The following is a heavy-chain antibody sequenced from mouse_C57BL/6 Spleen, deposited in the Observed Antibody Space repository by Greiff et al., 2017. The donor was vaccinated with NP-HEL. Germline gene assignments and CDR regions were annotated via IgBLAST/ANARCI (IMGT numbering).Heavy chain of an antibody. CDR3: ARYGLRQGYAMDY. CDR1: GYTFTDYY. Sequence: VQLQQSGPELVKPGASVKISCKASGYTFTDYYMNWVKQSHGKSLEWIGDINPNNGGTSYNQKFKGKATLTVDKSSSTAYMELRSLTSEDSAVYYCARYGLRQGYAMDYWGQGTSVTVSS. CDR2: INPNNGGT. V-gene: IGHV1-26*01. D-gene: IGHD2-4*01. J-gene: IGHJ4*01.